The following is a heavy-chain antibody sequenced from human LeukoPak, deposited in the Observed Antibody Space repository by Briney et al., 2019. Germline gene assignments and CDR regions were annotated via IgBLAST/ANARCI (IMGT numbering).Heavy chain of an antibody. V-gene: IGHV4-30-4*08. Sequence: SETLSLTCTVSGGSISSSSYYWGWIRQPPGKGLEWIGYIYYSGTTYYNPSLKSRVTLSVDTSKNQFSLKLTSVTAADTAVYYCARYRSSSVLNWFDPWGQGTLVTVSS. CDR3: ARYRSSSVLNWFDP. CDR1: GGSISSSSYY. J-gene: IGHJ5*02. CDR2: IYYSGTT. D-gene: IGHD6-6*01.